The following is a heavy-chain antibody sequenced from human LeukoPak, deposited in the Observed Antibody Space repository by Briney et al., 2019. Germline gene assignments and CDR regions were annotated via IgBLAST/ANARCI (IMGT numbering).Heavy chain of an antibody. D-gene: IGHD3-10*01. Sequence: GGSLRLSCAASGFTFSSYAMSWVRQAPGKGLEWVSAISGSGGSTYYADSVKGRFTISRDNSKNTLYLQMNSLRAEDTAVYYCAKDCVWFGESISNYFDYWGQGTLVTVSS. V-gene: IGHV3-23*01. CDR3: AKDCVWFGESISNYFDY. CDR2: ISGSGGST. CDR1: GFTFSSYA. J-gene: IGHJ4*02.